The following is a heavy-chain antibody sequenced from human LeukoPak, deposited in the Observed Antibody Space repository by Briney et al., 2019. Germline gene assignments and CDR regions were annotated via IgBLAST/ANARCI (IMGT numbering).Heavy chain of an antibody. CDR1: GFAFSDDS. D-gene: IGHD5-18*01. Sequence: PGGSLRLPCVASGFAFSDDSMNWVGQPPGKGLEWVSSISSTSKYIYYADSVKGRFTISRDNAKNSLFLQMNNLRVDDSAVYYCAREYTAMAYDYWGQGNLVTVSS. V-gene: IGHV3-21*01. CDR3: AREYTAMAYDY. CDR2: ISSTSKYI. J-gene: IGHJ4*02.